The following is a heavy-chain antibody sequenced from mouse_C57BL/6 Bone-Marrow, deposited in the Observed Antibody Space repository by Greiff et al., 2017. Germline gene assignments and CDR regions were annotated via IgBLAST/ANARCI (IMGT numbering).Heavy chain of an antibody. J-gene: IGHJ1*03. D-gene: IGHD1-1*01. CDR1: GYTFTSYD. V-gene: IGHV1-85*01. CDR3: ARLEFDGSSGDWYFDV. CDR2: IDPIDGST. Sequence: VQLQQSGPELVKPGASVKLSCKASGYTFTSYDINWVKQRPGQGLEWIGWIDPIDGSTKYNEKFKGKATLTVDTSSSTAYMELHSLPSEDSAVYFCARLEFDGSSGDWYFDVWGTGTTVTVSS.